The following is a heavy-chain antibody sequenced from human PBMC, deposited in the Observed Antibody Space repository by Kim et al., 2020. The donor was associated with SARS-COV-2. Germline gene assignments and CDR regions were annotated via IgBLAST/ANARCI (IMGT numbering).Heavy chain of an antibody. V-gene: IGHV3-11*01. J-gene: IGHJ6*02. Sequence: GGSLRLSCAASGFLFSDYYMTWVRQAPGKGLECLAYISSTGSTIRYAASVKGRFTISRDNAKNSLFLQMHSLSADDTAVYYCARPSGAYYNAYYYNAMDVWGPGTTVTVSS. CDR2: ISSTGSTI. CDR1: GFLFSDYY. D-gene: IGHD3-10*01. CDR3: ARPSGAYYNAYYYNAMDV.